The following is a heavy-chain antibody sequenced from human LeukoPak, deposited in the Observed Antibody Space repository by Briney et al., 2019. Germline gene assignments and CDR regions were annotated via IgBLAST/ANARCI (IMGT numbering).Heavy chain of an antibody. V-gene: IGHV3-23*01. D-gene: IGHD3-9*01. CDR3: AKDRGPNILTGYYAFDI. CDR2: ISGSGGST. CDR1: GFTFSSYA. J-gene: IGHJ3*02. Sequence: PGGSLRLSCAASGFTFSSYAMSWVRQAPGKGLEWVSAISGSGGSTYYADSVKGRFTISRDNSKNTLYLQMNSLRAEDTAVYYCAKDRGPNILTGYYAFDIWGQGTMVTVSS.